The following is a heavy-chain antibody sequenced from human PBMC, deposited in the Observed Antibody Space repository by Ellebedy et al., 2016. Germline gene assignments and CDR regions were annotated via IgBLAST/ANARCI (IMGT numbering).Heavy chain of an antibody. CDR1: GFTFSYYG. Sequence: GGSLRLSCAVSGFTFSYYGMHWVRQAPGKGLEWVAVISYDGSNKKYADSVKGRLTISRDNSKNTLYLQMNSLRGEDTAVYYCAKDPLGMAAGANFDYWGQGTLVTVSS. CDR3: AKDPLGMAAGANFDY. V-gene: IGHV3-30*18. D-gene: IGHD5-24*01. CDR2: ISYDGSNK. J-gene: IGHJ4*02.